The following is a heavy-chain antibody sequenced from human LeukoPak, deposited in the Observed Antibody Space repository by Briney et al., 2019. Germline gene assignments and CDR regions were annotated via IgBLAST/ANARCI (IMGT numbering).Heavy chain of an antibody. CDR2: IYYSGST. Sequence: PSETLSLTCTVSGGSISSYYWSWIRQPPGKGLEWIGYIYYSGSTNYNPSLKSRVTISVDTSKNQFSLKLSSVTDADTAVYYCARDPDYYYGMDVWGQGTTVTVSS. J-gene: IGHJ6*02. CDR3: ARDPDYYYGMDV. V-gene: IGHV4-59*01. CDR1: GGSISSYY.